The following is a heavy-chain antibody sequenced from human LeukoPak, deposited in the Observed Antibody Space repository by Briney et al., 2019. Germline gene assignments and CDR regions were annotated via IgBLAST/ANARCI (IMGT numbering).Heavy chain of an antibody. CDR3: ARGVTMVRGVTQFLDY. D-gene: IGHD3-10*01. Sequence: SQTLSLTCAVSGGSISSGGYSWSWIRQPPGKGLEWIGFIYHSGSTYYNPSLKSRVTISVDRSKNQFSLKLSSVTAADTAVYYCARGVTMVRGVTQFLDYWGQGTLVTVSS. CDR2: IYHSGST. V-gene: IGHV4-30-2*01. J-gene: IGHJ4*02. CDR1: GGSISSGGYS.